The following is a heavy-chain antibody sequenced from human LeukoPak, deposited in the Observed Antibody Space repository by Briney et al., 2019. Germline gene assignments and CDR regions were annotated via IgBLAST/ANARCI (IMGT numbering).Heavy chain of an antibody. CDR2: IIPIFGTA. Sequence: SVKVSCKASGGTFNSYVISWVRQAPGQGLEWMGGIIPIFGTANYAQKFQGRVTITADESTSTAYMELSSLRSEDTAVYYCARAPQGARYYYMDVWGKGTTVTVSS. V-gene: IGHV1-69*13. CDR1: GGTFNSYV. J-gene: IGHJ6*03. D-gene: IGHD3-16*01. CDR3: ARAPQGARYYYMDV.